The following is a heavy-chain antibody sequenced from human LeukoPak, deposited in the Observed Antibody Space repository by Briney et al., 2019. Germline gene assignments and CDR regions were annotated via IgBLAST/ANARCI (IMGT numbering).Heavy chain of an antibody. CDR2: ISGSGDRT. CDR3: ATLSGPPFY. CDR1: GFTFSSYA. V-gene: IGHV3-23*01. J-gene: IGHJ4*02. D-gene: IGHD6-25*01. Sequence: GGSLRLSCAASGFTFSSYAMSWVRQAPGKGLEWVSIISGSGDRTYYADTVKGRFTISRDNSKNTLYVQMNSLRAEDTAVYYCATLSGPPFYWGQGTLVTV.